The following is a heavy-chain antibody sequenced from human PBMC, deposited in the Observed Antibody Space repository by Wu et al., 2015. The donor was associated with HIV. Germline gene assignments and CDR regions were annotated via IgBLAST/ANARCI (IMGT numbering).Heavy chain of an antibody. CDR2: IKSKTGAT. Sequence: QVQLVQSGAEVKEPGASVRVSCKASGYTFSDHYMHWVRQAPGQGLEWLGRIKSKTGATDFAQNFQGRLTMTTDTSISTAYLEVRSLRSDDTAIYYCATLGIVDGYKFDVDYWGQGTLVTVSS. J-gene: IGHJ4*02. D-gene: IGHD5-24*01. CDR1: GYTFSDHY. V-gene: IGHV1-2*06. CDR3: ATLGIVDGYKFDVDY.